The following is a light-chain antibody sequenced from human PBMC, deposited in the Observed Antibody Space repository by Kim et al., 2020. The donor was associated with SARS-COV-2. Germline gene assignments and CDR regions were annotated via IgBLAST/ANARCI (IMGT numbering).Light chain of an antibody. V-gene: IGLV1-44*01. CDR3: SAWDDSLSGVL. J-gene: IGLJ2*01. Sequence: QSVLTQSPSASGTPGQRVTISCSGSISNIGRNTVNWYQQLPGTAPKLLIYSNNQRPSGVTDRFSGAKSGTSASLAISGLQSEDEADYYCSAWDDSLSGVLFGGGTQLTVL. CDR2: SNN. CDR1: ISNIGRNT.